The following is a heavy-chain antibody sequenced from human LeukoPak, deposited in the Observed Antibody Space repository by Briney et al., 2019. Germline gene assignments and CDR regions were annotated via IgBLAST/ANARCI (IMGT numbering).Heavy chain of an antibody. Sequence: ETLSLTCAVYGGSFSGYYWSWVRQAPGKGLEWVANIKQDGSEKYYVDSVKGRFTISRDNAKNSLYLQMNSLRAEDTAMYYCARDRVALDYWGQGTLVTVSS. CDR1: GGSFSGYY. CDR3: ARDRVALDY. J-gene: IGHJ4*02. D-gene: IGHD2-15*01. CDR2: IKQDGSEK. V-gene: IGHV3-7*01.